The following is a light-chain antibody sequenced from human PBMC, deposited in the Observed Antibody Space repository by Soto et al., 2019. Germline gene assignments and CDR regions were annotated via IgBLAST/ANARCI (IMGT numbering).Light chain of an antibody. J-gene: IGLJ2*01. V-gene: IGLV2-14*01. Sequence: QSALTQPASVSVYPGQSITISCSGTSSDVGGYNYVSWYQQHPGKAPKLMIYDVSNRPSGVSNRFSGSKSGNTASLTISGLQAEEDADYYCSSYTISSTYVVFGGGTKLTVL. CDR3: SSYTISSTYVV. CDR2: DVS. CDR1: SSDVGGYNY.